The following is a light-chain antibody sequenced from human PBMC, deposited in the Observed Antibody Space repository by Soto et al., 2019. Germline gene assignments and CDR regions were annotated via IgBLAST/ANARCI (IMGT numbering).Light chain of an antibody. CDR2: EDN. V-gene: IGLV1-51*02. J-gene: IGLJ1*01. CDR3: GTWDSSLTAYV. Sequence: QSVLTQPPSVSAAPGQKVTISCSGSSSNIENNYVSWHQQLPGTAPKLLIYEDNKRPSGIPDRFSGSKSGTSATLGITGLQTGDEADYYCGTWDSSLTAYVFGSGTKVTVL. CDR1: SSNIENNY.